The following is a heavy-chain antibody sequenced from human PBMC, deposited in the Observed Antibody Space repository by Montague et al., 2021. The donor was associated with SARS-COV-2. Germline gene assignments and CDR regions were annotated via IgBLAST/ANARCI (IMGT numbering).Heavy chain of an antibody. V-gene: IGHV4-39*01. CDR3: ARHSRGYLGPSNFDS. Sequence: SETLSLTCTVSGGSISGGSYYWAWLRQPPGKGLEWIGSIFYNGGAYDXPSLESRVSISVDTSKRQFFLTLNSVTAADTAVYYCARHSRGYLGPSNFDSWGQGTLVTVSS. CDR2: IFYNGGA. CDR1: GGSISGGSYY. D-gene: IGHD5-12*01. J-gene: IGHJ4*02.